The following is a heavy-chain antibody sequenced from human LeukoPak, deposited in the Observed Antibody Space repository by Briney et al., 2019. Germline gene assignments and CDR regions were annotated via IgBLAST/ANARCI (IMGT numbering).Heavy chain of an antibody. CDR1: GGSISSYY. D-gene: IGHD1-26*01. V-gene: IGHV4-59*01. CDR3: ARDPYSGSYYNAFDI. CDR2: IYYSGST. J-gene: IGHJ3*02. Sequence: SETLSLTCTVSGGSISSYYWSWIRQPPGKGLEWIGYIYYSGSTNYNPSLKSRVTISVDTSKNQFSLKLGSVTAADTAVYYCARDPYSGSYYNAFDIWGQGTMVTVPS.